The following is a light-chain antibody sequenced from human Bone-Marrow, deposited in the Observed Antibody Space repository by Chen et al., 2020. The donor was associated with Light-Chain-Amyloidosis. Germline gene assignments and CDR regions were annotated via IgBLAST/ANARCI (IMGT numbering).Light chain of an antibody. Sequence: QSALTPPPSVSAAPGQKVTISCSGSSSNVGNNYVSWYRQLPGTAPKLLIYDKSKRPSGIPDRFSGSKSGTSATLGITRLQTGDEADYYCGAWDSSLGIWVFGGGTKLTVL. V-gene: IGLV1-51*01. CDR2: DKS. CDR3: GAWDSSLGIWV. CDR1: SSNVGNNY. J-gene: IGLJ3*02.